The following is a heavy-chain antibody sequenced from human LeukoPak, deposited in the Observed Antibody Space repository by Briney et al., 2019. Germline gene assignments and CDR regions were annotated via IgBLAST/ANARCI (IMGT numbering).Heavy chain of an antibody. V-gene: IGHV4-4*02. J-gene: IGHJ4*02. D-gene: IGHD3-22*01. CDR3: AGLVGRYSSGLYYYYFDY. CDR1: GDSINSLDL. Sequence: SGTLSLTCTVSGDSINSLDLWSWVRQPPGKGLEWIGEMYLSGTTHSNPSVKSRVTISIDKSKNQFFLNLSSVTAADTAVYFCAGLVGRYSSGLYYYYFDYWGQGTLVTVSS. CDR2: MYLSGTT.